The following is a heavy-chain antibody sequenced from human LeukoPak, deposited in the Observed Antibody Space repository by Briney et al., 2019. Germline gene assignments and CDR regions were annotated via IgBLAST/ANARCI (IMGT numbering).Heavy chain of an antibody. D-gene: IGHD4-17*01. Sequence: ASVKVSCKASGYTFTSYDINWVRQAPGQGLEWMGWMNPNSGNTGYAQKFQGRVTMTRNTSISTAYMELSSLRSEGTAVYYCARAVPYGDYGFDYWGQGTLVTVSS. CDR2: MNPNSGNT. V-gene: IGHV1-8*01. CDR3: ARAVPYGDYGFDY. CDR1: GYTFTSYD. J-gene: IGHJ4*02.